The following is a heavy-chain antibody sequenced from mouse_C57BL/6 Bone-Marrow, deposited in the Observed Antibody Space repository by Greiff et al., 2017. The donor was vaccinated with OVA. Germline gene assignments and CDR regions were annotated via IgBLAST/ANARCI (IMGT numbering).Heavy chain of an antibody. D-gene: IGHD1-3*01. V-gene: IGHV1-62-2*01. Sequence: VQLQQSGAELVKPGASVKLSCKASGYTFTEYTIHWVKQRSGQGLEWIGWFYPGSGSIKYNEKFKDKATLTADKSSSTVYMERSRLTSEDSAVYFCARHEERGIGYMPFFAYWGQGTLGTVSA. CDR2: FYPGSGSI. J-gene: IGHJ3*01. CDR3: ARHEERGIGYMPFFAY. CDR1: GYTFTEYT.